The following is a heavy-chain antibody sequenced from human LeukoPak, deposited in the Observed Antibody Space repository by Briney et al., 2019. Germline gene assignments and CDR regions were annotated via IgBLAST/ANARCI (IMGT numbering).Heavy chain of an antibody. V-gene: IGHV6-1*01. CDR1: GDSVSSNSAA. CDR3: ARDNSGGYRPAGAFDI. Sequence: PSQTLSLTCAISGDSVSSNSAAWNWIRQSPSRGLEWLGRTYYRSKWYNDYGLYVKSRITINPDTSKNQFSLQLNSVTPEDTAVYFCARDNSGGYRPAGAFDIWGQGTMVTVSS. J-gene: IGHJ3*02. D-gene: IGHD6-25*01. CDR2: TYYRSKWYN.